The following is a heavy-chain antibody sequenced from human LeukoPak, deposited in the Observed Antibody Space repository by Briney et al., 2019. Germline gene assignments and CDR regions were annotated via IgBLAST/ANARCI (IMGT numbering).Heavy chain of an antibody. D-gene: IGHD4-17*01. CDR3: PRNPSFDYGRNLSPFDY. CDR2: ISGSGGST. CDR1: GFTFSSYA. V-gene: IGHV3-23*01. J-gene: IGHJ4*02. Sequence: SGGSLRLSCAASGFTFSSYAMSWVRQAPGKGLEWVSAISGSGGSTYYADSVKGRFTISRDNSKNTLYLQMNSLRAEDTAVYYCPRNPSFDYGRNLSPFDYWGQGTLVTVSS.